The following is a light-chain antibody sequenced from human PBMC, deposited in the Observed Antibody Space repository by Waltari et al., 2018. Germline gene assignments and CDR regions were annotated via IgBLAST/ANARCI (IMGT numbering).Light chain of an antibody. J-gene: IGKJ4*01. CDR3: QQYDGSVLT. CDR2: GTS. Sequence: VVLTQSPDTLPLSPGEIATLSCRASQSVSSISLVWLQQKPGQAPRLVIYGTSNRATGFPDRFSGSGSGTDSTLTISRLEPEDFAMYYCQQYDGSVLTFGGGTKVEL. CDR1: QSVSSIS. V-gene: IGKV3-20*01.